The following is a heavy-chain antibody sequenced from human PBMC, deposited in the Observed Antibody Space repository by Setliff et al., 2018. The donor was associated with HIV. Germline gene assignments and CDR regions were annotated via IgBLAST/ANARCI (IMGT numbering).Heavy chain of an antibody. V-gene: IGHV4-39*07. CDR2: IFYSGST. D-gene: IGHD5-18*01. CDR3: ARAGSYGWDY. Sequence: PSETLSLTCTVSGGSITSSTYYWDWIRQPPGKGLEWIGSIFYSGSTYYNPSVKSRVTISIDTSKNQFSLRLSSVTAADTAVYYCARAGSYGWDYWGQGTLVTVSS. CDR1: GGSITSSTYY. J-gene: IGHJ4*02.